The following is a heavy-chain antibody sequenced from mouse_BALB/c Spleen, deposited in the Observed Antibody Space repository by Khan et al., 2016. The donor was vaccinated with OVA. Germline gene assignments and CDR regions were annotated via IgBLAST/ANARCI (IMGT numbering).Heavy chain of an antibody. V-gene: IGHV1S137*01. CDR1: GYTFTDFA. CDR3: ARGGGHYRFAY. Sequence: QVQLKQSGAELVRPGASVKISCKGSGYTFTDFAMHWVKQSHAKSLEWIGVISPYYGDTNYNQNFKGKATMTADKSSSTAYMELARLTSEDSAIYYCARGGGHYRFAYWGQGTLVTVSA. CDR2: ISPYYGDT. J-gene: IGHJ3*01. D-gene: IGHD2-1*01.